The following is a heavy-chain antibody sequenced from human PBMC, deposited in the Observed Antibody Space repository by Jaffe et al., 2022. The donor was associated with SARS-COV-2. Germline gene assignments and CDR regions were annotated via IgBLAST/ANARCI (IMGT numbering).Heavy chain of an antibody. CDR2: ISSSGSYI. J-gene: IGHJ6*03. V-gene: IGHV3-21*01. CDR3: ARDGVVVPRRGHYYYMDV. Sequence: EVQLVESGGGLVKPGGSLRLSCAASGFTFSSYSMNWVRQAPGKGLEWVSSISSSGSYIYYADSVKGRFTISRDNAKNSLYLQMNSLRAEDTAVYYCARDGVVVPRRGHYYYMDVWGKGTTVTVSS. D-gene: IGHD2-15*01. CDR1: GFTFSSYS.